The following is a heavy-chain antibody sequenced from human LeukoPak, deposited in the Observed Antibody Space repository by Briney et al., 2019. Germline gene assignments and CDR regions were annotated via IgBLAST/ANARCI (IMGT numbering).Heavy chain of an antibody. V-gene: IGHV3-23*01. CDR2: ISGSGDNT. D-gene: IGHD3-22*01. CDR1: GFTFSSYA. CDR3: AKGSYYDSSGSFYFVY. J-gene: IGHJ4*02. Sequence: GGSLRLSCAASGFTFSSYAMSWVRQAPGKGLEWVSGISGSGDNTYYADSVKGRFTISRDNSKNTLYVQVNSLGTEDTAAYYCAKGSYYDSSGSFYFVYWGQGTLVTVSS.